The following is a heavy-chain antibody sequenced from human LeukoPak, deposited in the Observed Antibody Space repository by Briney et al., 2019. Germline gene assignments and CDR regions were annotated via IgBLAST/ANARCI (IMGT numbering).Heavy chain of an antibody. J-gene: IGHJ1*01. CDR2: TYYSGST. CDR1: GGSISSYY. D-gene: IGHD2-21*02. Sequence: SETPSLTRTVSGGSISSYYWSWIRQPPGNGLEWIGYTYYSGSTNYNPSLKSRFTISVDTSKNQFSLKLSSVTAADTAVYYCARFSNLGGDGEYFQHWGQGTLVTVSS. V-gene: IGHV4-59*01. CDR3: ARFSNLGGDGEYFQH.